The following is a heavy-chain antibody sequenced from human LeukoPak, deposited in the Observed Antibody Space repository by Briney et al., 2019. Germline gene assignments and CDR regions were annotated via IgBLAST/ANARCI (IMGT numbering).Heavy chain of an antibody. CDR2: IYHSGST. J-gene: IGHJ3*02. D-gene: IGHD2-2*01. CDR1: GYSISSGYY. V-gene: IGHV4-38-2*02. Sequence: PSETLSLTCTVSGYSISSGYYWGWIRQPPGKGLEWIGRIYHSGSTYYNPPLKSRAPIKVDPSHNHVSLTLSSVTAADTAVYYCARAGGYCSSTSCYVDAFDIWGQGTMVTVSS. CDR3: ARAGGYCSSTSCYVDAFDI.